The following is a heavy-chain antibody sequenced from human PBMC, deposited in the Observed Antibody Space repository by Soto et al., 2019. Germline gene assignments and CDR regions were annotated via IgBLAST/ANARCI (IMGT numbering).Heavy chain of an antibody. Sequence: PSETMSLTCAVSDGSISTSYWSWNRQPPAKKLEWIGYIYYSGSTNYNPSLKSRVTISVDTSKNQFSLKLSSVTAADTAVYFCARLTYSTTWGTYYYYYMDVWGKGTTVTVSS. J-gene: IGHJ6*03. CDR2: IYYSGST. CDR1: DGSISTSY. V-gene: IGHV4-59*01. CDR3: ARLTYSTTWGTYYYYYMDV. D-gene: IGHD6-13*01.